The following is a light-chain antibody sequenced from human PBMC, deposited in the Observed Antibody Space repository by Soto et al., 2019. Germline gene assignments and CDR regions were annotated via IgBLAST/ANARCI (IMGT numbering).Light chain of an antibody. CDR1: QTISDW. J-gene: IGKJ1*01. V-gene: IGKV1-5*03. CDR2: KAS. Sequence: DIQMTQSPSTLSSSIGYRFTITCRASQTISDWLAWHQQKPGKAPKLLIYKASSLESGVPSRFSGSGSGTEFTLTISSLQPDDFATYYCLQYETYWTFGQGTKVDI. CDR3: LQYETYWT.